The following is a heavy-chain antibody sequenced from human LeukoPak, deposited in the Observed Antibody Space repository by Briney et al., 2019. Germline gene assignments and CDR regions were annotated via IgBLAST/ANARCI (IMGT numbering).Heavy chain of an antibody. CDR1: GGSISSSSYY. V-gene: IGHV4-39*01. D-gene: IGHD3-22*01. CDR3: ARHGGRFFYDSSGQIFDY. CDR2: INYSGST. Sequence: SETLSLTCTVSGGSISSSSYYWGWIRQPPGKGLEWIGSINYSGSTYYKSSLKRRVTISVDTSKNQFSLKLSSVTAADTAVYYCARHGGRFFYDSSGQIFDYWGQGTLLTVSS. J-gene: IGHJ4*02.